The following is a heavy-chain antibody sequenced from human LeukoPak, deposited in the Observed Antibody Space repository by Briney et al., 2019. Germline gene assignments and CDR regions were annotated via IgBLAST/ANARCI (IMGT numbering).Heavy chain of an antibody. CDR3: ARDYDFWSGYYSPTRGYFGY. CDR2: IRYDGSNK. D-gene: IGHD3-3*01. Sequence: GGSLRLSXAASGFTFSGSGMHWVRQAPGKGLEWVTFIRYDGSNKYYTDSVKGRFTISRDNSKNTLYLQMDSLRAEDTAVYYCARDYDFWSGYYSPTRGYFGYWGQGTLVTVSS. V-gene: IGHV3-30*02. CDR1: GFTFSGSG. J-gene: IGHJ4*02.